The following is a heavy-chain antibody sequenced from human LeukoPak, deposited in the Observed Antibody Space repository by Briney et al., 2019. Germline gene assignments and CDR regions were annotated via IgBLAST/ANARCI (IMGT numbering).Heavy chain of an antibody. D-gene: IGHD5-18*01. CDR1: GDSISSSSYY. CDR3: ARGVDTAARFHT. CDR2: IYYSGST. J-gene: IGHJ5*02. Sequence: SETLSLTCTVSGDSISSSSYYWGWGRQPPGRGLEWIVSIYYSGSTCYNPPLQRRVTISVDPSKNQFSLKLSSVTAADTALYYCARGVDTAARFHTRGQGTLVTVS. V-gene: IGHV4-39*01.